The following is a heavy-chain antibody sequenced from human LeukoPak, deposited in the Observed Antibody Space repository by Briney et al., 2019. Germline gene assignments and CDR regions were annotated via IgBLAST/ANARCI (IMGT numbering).Heavy chain of an antibody. J-gene: IGHJ3*02. Sequence: GGSLRLSCAASGFAFSSYSMNWVRQAPGKGLEWVSSIRSTSSHIYYADSVRGRFTISRDNAKNSLYLQMNSLRVEDTAVYYCTRDDYYDVSVYPDDAFDIWGQGTMVTVSS. D-gene: IGHD3-22*01. V-gene: IGHV3-21*01. CDR3: TRDDYYDVSVYPDDAFDI. CDR1: GFAFSSYS. CDR2: IRSTSSHI.